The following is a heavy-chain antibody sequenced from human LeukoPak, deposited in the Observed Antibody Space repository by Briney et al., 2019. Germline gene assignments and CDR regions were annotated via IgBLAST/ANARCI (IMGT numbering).Heavy chain of an antibody. J-gene: IGHJ6*02. CDR1: GFTVSSNY. Sequence: GGSLRLSCAASGFTVSSNYMSWVRQAPGKGLVWVSRIKTDGTYTSYADSVKGRFTISRDNAKSTLYLQMNALRGEDTAVYYCASEEGGLDVWGQGTTVTVSS. V-gene: IGHV3-74*01. CDR3: ASEEGGLDV. CDR2: IKTDGTYT.